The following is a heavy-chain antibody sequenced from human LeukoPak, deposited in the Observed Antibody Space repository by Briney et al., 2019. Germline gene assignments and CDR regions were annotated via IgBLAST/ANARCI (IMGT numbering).Heavy chain of an antibody. CDR1: GGTFNNHA. J-gene: IGHJ4*02. Sequence: SVKVSCKASGGTFNNHAFSWVRQAPGQGLEWMGGIIPIFGTANYAQTFQAGVTISADESTSTVYMELSSLRSEDTAVYYCAKWAGNAHNNFWSGPFDYWGQGTLVTVSS. V-gene: IGHV1-69*13. CDR3: AKWAGNAHNNFWSGPFDY. D-gene: IGHD3-3*01. CDR2: IIPIFGTA.